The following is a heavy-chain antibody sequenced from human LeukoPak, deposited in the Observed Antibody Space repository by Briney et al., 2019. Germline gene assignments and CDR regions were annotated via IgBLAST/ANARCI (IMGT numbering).Heavy chain of an antibody. Sequence: GGSLRLSCAASGFTFSSYGMHWVRQAPGKGLEWVANIKQDGSEKYYVDSVKGRFTISRDNAKNSLYLQMNSLRAEDTAVYYCARSYCGGDCYPTPASGDYWGQGTLVTVSS. D-gene: IGHD2-21*02. V-gene: IGHV3-7*01. J-gene: IGHJ4*02. CDR3: ARSYCGGDCYPTPASGDY. CDR2: IKQDGSEK. CDR1: GFTFSSYG.